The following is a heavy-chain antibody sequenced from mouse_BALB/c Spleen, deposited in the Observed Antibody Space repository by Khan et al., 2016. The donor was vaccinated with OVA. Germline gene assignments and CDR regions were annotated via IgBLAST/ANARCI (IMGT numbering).Heavy chain of an antibody. J-gene: IGHJ2*01. D-gene: IGHD2-3*01. CDR3: ARTGYYYFDY. V-gene: IGHV5-17*02. CDR2: ISSGSSTI. Sequence: EVELVESGGGLVQPGGSRKLSCAASGFTFSGCGMHWVRQAPEKGLEWVAYISSGSSTIYYADTVKGRFTISRDNPKNTLFLQMASLRSEDTAMYYCARTGYYYFDYWGQGTTLTVSS. CDR1: GFTFSGCG.